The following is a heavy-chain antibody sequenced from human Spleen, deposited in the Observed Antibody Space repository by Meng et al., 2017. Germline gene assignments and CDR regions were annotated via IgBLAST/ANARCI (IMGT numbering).Heavy chain of an antibody. J-gene: IGHJ6*02. CDR3: ARHRARYFDWLLYDGSGNYYGMDV. D-gene: IGHD3-9*01. Sequence: SVKVSCKASGYTFTSYGISWVRQAPGQGLEWMGGIIPIFGTANYAQKFQGRVTITTDESTSTAYMELSSLRSEDTAVYYCARHRARYFDWLLYDGSGNYYGMDVWGQGTTVTVSS. CDR2: IIPIFGTA. V-gene: IGHV1-69*05. CDR1: GYTFTSYG.